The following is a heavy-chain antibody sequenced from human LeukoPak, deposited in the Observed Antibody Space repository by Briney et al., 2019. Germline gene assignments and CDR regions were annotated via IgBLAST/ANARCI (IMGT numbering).Heavy chain of an antibody. D-gene: IGHD3-16*02. CDR1: GFTFSSYA. J-gene: IGHJ4*02. Sequence: GGSLRLSCAASGFTFSSYAMSWVRQAPGKGLEWVSAISGSGGSTYYADSVKGRFTISRDNSKNTLYLQMNSLRAEDTAVYYCAKGKVWGSYRAYYFDYWGQGTLATVSS. CDR3: AKGKVWGSYRAYYFDY. V-gene: IGHV3-23*01. CDR2: ISGSGGST.